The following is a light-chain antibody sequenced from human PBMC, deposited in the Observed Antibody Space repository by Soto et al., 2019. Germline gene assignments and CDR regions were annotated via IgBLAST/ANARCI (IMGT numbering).Light chain of an antibody. CDR3: QQRSDWPST. Sequence: EIVLTHSPATLSLSPGDRATLSCRASQSVGSYLGWYQQRPGQAPRLLIYDASNRATGIPARFSGSGSGTDFTLTISSLEPEDFAVYYCQQRSDWPSTFGGGTKVEIK. CDR1: QSVGSY. J-gene: IGKJ4*01. V-gene: IGKV3-11*01. CDR2: DAS.